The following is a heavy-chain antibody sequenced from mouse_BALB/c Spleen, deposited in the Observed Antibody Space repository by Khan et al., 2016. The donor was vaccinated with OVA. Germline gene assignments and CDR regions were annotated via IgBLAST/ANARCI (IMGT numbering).Heavy chain of an antibody. Sequence: EVQLQESGAELVKPGASVKLSCTAPGFNIKDTYMHWVKQRPEQGLEWIGRIDPANGNTKYDPKFQGKATITADTSSNTAYLQLSSLTSEDTAVSYCARSRLRAFDYWGQGTTLTVSS. CDR2: IDPANGNT. CDR3: ARSRLRAFDY. J-gene: IGHJ2*01. CDR1: GFNIKDTY. D-gene: IGHD2-2*01. V-gene: IGHV14-3*02.